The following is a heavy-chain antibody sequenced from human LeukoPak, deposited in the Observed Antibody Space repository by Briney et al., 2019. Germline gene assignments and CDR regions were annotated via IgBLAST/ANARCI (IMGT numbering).Heavy chain of an antibody. CDR3: ARDGPMVACMDV. CDR2: ISYDGSNK. D-gene: IGHD2-15*01. J-gene: IGHJ6*02. CDR1: GFTFSSYA. Sequence: GGSLRLSCAASGFTFSSYAMHWVRQAPGKGLEWVAVISYDGSNKYSADSVKGRFTISRDNSKNTLYLQMNSLRAEDTAVYYCARDGPMVACMDVWGQGTTVTVSS. V-gene: IGHV3-30-3*01.